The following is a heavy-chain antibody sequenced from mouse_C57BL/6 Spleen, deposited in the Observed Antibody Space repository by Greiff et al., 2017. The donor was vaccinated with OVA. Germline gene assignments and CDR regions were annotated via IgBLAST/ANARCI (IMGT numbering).Heavy chain of an antibody. D-gene: IGHD2-3*01. Sequence: EVQLVESGGGLVKPGGSLKLSCAASGFTFSSYAMSWVRQTPEKRLEWVATISDGGSYTYYPDNVKGRFTISRDNAKNNLYLQMSHLKSEDTAMYYCARDHDGYYGFAYWGQGTLVTVSA. CDR1: GFTFSSYA. CDR3: ARDHDGYYGFAY. CDR2: ISDGGSYT. J-gene: IGHJ3*01. V-gene: IGHV5-4*01.